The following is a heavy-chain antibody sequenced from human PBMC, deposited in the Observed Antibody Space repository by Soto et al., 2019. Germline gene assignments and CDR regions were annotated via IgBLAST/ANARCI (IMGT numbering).Heavy chain of an antibody. J-gene: IGHJ5*02. CDR1: GYTFTSYD. D-gene: IGHD4-4*01. V-gene: IGHV1-8*01. CDR2: MNPNSGNT. CDR3: AGDPDSHYNDSHASSYP. Sequence: ASVKVSCKASGYTFTSYDINWVRQATGQGLEWMGWMNPNSGNTGYAQKFQGRVTMTRSTSISTAYMELSSLRSEDTAVYYCAGDPDSHYNDSHASSYPWGQGTLVTVSS.